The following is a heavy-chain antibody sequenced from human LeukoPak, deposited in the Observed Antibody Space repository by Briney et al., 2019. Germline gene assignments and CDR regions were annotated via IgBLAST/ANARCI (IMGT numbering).Heavy chain of an antibody. J-gene: IGHJ2*01. Sequence: GGSLRLSCAASGFTVSSNYMSWARQAPGKGLEWVSVIYSGGSTYYADSVKGRFTISRDNSKNTLYLQMNSLRAEDTAVYYCARDPGVAWCFDLWGRGTLVTVSS. CDR3: ARDPGVAWCFDL. V-gene: IGHV3-66*01. CDR1: GFTVSSNY. D-gene: IGHD2-15*01. CDR2: IYSGGST.